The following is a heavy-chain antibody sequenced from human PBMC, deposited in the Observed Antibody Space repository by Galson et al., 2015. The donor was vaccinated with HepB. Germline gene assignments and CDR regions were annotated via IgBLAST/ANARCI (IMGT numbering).Heavy chain of an antibody. CDR3: ASKVIAAAGTGGFDY. CDR2: ISYDGSNK. D-gene: IGHD6-13*01. J-gene: IGHJ4*02. Sequence: SLRLSCAASGFTFSSYAMHWVRQAPGMGLEWVAVISYDGSNKYYADSVKGRFTISRDNSKNTLYLQMNSLRAEDTAVYYCASKVIAAAGTGGFDYWGQGTLVTVSS. V-gene: IGHV3-30*04. CDR1: GFTFSSYA.